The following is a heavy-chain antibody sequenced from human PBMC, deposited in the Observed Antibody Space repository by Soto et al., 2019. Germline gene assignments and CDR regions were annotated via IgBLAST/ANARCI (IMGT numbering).Heavy chain of an antibody. CDR2: IYYSGST. V-gene: IGHV4-59*01. CDR1: GGSISSYY. Sequence: TVSGGSISSYYWSWIRQPPGKGLEWIGYIYYSGSTNYNPSLKSRVTISVDTSKNQFSLKLSSVTAADTAVYYCARAEVSPAAIYYYGMDVWGQGTTVTVSS. CDR3: ARAEVSPAAIYYYGMDV. J-gene: IGHJ6*02. D-gene: IGHD2-2*02.